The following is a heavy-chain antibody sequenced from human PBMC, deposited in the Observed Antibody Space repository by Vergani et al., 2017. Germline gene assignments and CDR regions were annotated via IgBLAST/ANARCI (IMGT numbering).Heavy chain of an antibody. D-gene: IGHD2-2*01. Sequence: QVQLVQSGAEVKKPGASVKVSCKASGYTFRNYRITWVRQASGQGLEWLGWISPYNGHTKYAQKFQGRVTMTRDTSISTAYMELSRLRSDDTAVYYCASAGVVPAAGWFDPWGQGTLVTVSS. V-gene: IGHV1-18*01. CDR1: GYTFRNYR. CDR2: ISPYNGHT. J-gene: IGHJ5*02. CDR3: ASAGVVPAAGWFDP.